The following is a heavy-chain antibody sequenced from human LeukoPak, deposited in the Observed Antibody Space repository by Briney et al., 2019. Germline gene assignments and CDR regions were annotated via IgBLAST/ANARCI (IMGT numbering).Heavy chain of an antibody. V-gene: IGHV3-7*03. Sequence: GGSLRLSCTASVFTFSNFWMGWVRQAPWKGLEWVANIKQDGSEKYYVDSVKGRFTISRDNAKNSLYLQMNSLRAEDTAVYYCARDRWEFDYWGQGTLVTVSS. CDR1: VFTFSNFW. D-gene: IGHD1-26*01. J-gene: IGHJ4*02. CDR2: IKQDGSEK. CDR3: ARDRWEFDY.